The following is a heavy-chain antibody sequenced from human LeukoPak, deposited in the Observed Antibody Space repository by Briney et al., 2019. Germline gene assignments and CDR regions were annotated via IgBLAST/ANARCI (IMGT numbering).Heavy chain of an antibody. CDR2: ISSTSTYI. CDR1: GLTFSSYS. D-gene: IGHD4-11*01. J-gene: IGHJ4*02. V-gene: IGHV3-21*05. CDR3: ARSLTTLDY. Sequence: GGPLRLSCAASGLTFSSYSMQWVRQAPGKGLEWVSYISSTSTYIYYADSVKGRFTASRDNDKNSLYLQMNSLRDEDTAVYYCARSLTTLDYWGQGALVTVSS.